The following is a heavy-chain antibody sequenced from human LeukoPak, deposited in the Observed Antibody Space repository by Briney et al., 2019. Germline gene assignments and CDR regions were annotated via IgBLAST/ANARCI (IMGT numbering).Heavy chain of an antibody. D-gene: IGHD3-10*01. CDR2: IIPIFGTA. CDR3: ARDKHIAWFGELLSPPDY. CDR1: GGTFSSYA. J-gene: IGHJ4*02. V-gene: IGHV1-69*05. Sequence: SVKVSCKASGGTFSSYAISWVRQAPGQGLEWMGGIIPIFGTANYAQKFQGRVTMTTDTSTSTAYMELRSLRSDDTAVYYCARDKHIAWFGELLSPPDYWGQGTLATVSS.